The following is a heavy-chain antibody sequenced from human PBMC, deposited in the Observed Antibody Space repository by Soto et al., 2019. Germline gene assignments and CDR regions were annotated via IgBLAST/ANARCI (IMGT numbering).Heavy chain of an antibody. CDR3: ARDYYYGSGSYYNGDVDY. V-gene: IGHV3-33*01. CDR2: IWYDGSNK. Sequence: QVQLVESGGGVVQPGRSLRLSCAASGFTFSSYGMHWVRQAPGKGLEWVAVIWYDGSNKYYADSVKGRFTISRDNSKNTLYLQMTSLRAEDTPVYYWARDYYYGSGSYYNGDVDYWGQGILVTVSS. D-gene: IGHD3-10*01. CDR1: GFTFSSYG. J-gene: IGHJ4*02.